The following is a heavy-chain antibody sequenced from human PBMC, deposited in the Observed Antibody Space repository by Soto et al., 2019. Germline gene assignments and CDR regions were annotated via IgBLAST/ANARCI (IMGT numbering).Heavy chain of an antibody. D-gene: IGHD4-17*01. J-gene: IGHJ4*02. Sequence: EVQLFESGGGLVQPGGSLRLSCAASGFTFSSYAMSLVRQAPGKGLEWVSAISGSGGSTYYAYSVKGRFTISRDNSKNKLYLQMNSLSAGDTAVYYCATSYQAVTTYFDFWGQGTLVTFSS. CDR2: ISGSGGST. V-gene: IGHV3-23*01. CDR1: GFTFSSYA. CDR3: ATSYQAVTTYFDF.